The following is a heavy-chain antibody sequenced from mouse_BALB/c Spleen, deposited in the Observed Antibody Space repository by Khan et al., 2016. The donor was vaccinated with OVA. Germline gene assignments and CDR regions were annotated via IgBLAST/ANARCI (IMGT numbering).Heavy chain of an antibody. CDR2: ISYSGVT. Sequence: QLEESGPGLVKPSQSLSLTCTVTGYSITSGYAWNWIRQFPGNKLEWMGYISYSGVTCYTPSLKSRISITRDTSKNQFFLQLNSVTTEDTATDYCARGNYYGYYFDYWGQGTTLTVSS. CDR1: GYSITSGYA. V-gene: IGHV3-2*02. D-gene: IGHD1-1*01. CDR3: ARGNYYGYYFDY. J-gene: IGHJ2*01.